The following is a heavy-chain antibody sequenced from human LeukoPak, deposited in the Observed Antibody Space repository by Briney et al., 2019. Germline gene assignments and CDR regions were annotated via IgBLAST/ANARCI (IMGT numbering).Heavy chain of an antibody. Sequence: GGSLRLSCTASGFTFGDYSMSWVRQAPGKGLEYIGFIRTKDFGGTTEYAASVKGRFTISRDDSKSIAYLQIHSLKSEDTAVYYCSRDGLDYYGSGSYRGFDYWGQGTLVTVSS. V-gene: IGHV3-49*04. J-gene: IGHJ4*02. CDR1: GFTFGDYS. CDR3: SRDGLDYYGSGSYRGFDY. D-gene: IGHD3-10*01. CDR2: IRTKDFGGTT.